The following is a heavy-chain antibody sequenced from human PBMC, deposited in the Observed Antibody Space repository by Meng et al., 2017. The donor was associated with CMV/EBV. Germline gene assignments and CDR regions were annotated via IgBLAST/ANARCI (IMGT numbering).Heavy chain of an antibody. CDR1: GFTFSSYS. CDR3: ARTGCWYSFDY. Sequence: GESLKISCAASGFTFSSYSMNWVRQAPGKGLVWVSRINSDGSSTSYADSVKGRFTISRDNAKNTLYLQMNSLRAEDTAVYYCARTGCWYSFDYWGQGTLVTVSS. CDR2: INSDGSST. J-gene: IGHJ4*02. V-gene: IGHV3-74*01. D-gene: IGHD6-13*01.